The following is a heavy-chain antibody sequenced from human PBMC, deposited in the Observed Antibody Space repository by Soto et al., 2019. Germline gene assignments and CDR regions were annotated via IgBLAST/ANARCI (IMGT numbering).Heavy chain of an antibody. V-gene: IGHV6-1*01. D-gene: IGHD3-16*02. Sequence: SQTLSLTCAISGDSVSTTSATCDWFRQSPSRGLEWLGRTYYRSKWEIDYAVSLRGRITIIPDTANNQLSLQLSSVTPDDTAVYYCTRLIGNSWLDSWGQGILVTVSS. CDR1: GDSVSTTSAT. CDR3: TRLIGNSWLDS. CDR2: TYYRSKWEI. J-gene: IGHJ5*01.